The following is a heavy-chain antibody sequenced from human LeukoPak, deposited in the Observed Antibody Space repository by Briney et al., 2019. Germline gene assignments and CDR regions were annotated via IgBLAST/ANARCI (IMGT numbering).Heavy chain of an antibody. CDR2: IYYSGST. V-gene: IGHV4-39*01. D-gene: IGHD4-17*01. J-gene: IGHJ4*02. Sequence: SETLSLTCAVYGGSFSGYYWGWIRQPPGKGLEWIGSIYYSGSTYYNPSLKSRVTISVDTSKNQFSLKLSSVTAADTAVYYCVVGPSGGYGDYGVFDYWGQGTLVTVSS. CDR3: VVGPSGGYGDYGVFDY. CDR1: GGSFSGYY.